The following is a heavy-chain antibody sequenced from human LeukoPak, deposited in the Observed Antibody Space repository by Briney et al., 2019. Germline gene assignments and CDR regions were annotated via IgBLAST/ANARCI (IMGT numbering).Heavy chain of an antibody. V-gene: IGHV4-59*01. J-gene: IGHJ4*02. Sequence: SETLSLTCTVSGGSIRSYYWSWIRQPPGKGLEWIGYIYDSETTVYNPSLKSRVTISPDTSKNQLSLKMRSVSAADSALYYCARAGDSGSHLGELALDYWGQGTRVTVSS. CDR1: GGSIRSYY. CDR3: ARAGDSGSHLGELALDY. D-gene: IGHD3-16*01. CDR2: IYDSETT.